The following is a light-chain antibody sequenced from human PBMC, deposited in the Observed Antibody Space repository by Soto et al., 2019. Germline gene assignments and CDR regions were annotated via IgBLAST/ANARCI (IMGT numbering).Light chain of an antibody. CDR2: GAS. CDR1: QSVSRSY. J-gene: IGKJ4*01. CDR3: QQYGSSPLLT. Sequence: EIVLTQSPGTLSLSPGERATLSCRASQSVSRSYLAWYQQKPGQAPRLLIYGASSRATGIPERFSGSGSGTDFTLTISRLEPVDFAVYYCQQYGSSPLLTFGGGTEVEIK. V-gene: IGKV3-20*01.